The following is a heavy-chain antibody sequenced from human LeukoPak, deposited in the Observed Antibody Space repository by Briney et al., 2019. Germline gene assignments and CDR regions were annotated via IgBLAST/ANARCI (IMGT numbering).Heavy chain of an antibody. Sequence: GGSLRLSCAASGFTFSSYSMNWVRQAPGKGLEWVSYISSSSSTIYYADSVKGRFTISRDNAKNSLYLQMNSLRAEDTAVYYCARDRNDGFYYMDVWGKGTTVTVSS. D-gene: IGHD1-1*01. CDR3: ARDRNDGFYYMDV. CDR2: ISSSSSTI. J-gene: IGHJ6*03. V-gene: IGHV3-48*04. CDR1: GFTFSSYS.